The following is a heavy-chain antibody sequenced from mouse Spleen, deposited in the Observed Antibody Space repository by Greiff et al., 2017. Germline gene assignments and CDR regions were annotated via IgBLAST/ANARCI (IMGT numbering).Heavy chain of an antibody. D-gene: IGHD2-4*01. J-gene: IGHJ3*01. Sequence: EVMLVESGPGLVKPSQSLSLTCTVTGYSITSDYAWNWIRQFPGNKLEWMGYISYSGSTSYNPSLKSRISITRDTSKNQFFLQLNSVTTEDTATYYCARSGYDYAWFAYWGQGTLVTVSA. CDR2: ISYSGST. CDR3: ARSGYDYAWFAY. V-gene: IGHV3-2*02. CDR1: GYSITSDYA.